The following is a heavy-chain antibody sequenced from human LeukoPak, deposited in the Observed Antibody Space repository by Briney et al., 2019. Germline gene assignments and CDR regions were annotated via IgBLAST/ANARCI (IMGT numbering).Heavy chain of an antibody. CDR2: IKQDGSDK. Sequence: GGSLRLYCAASGFTFSRYWMSWVRQVPRKGLEWVANIKQDGSDKYYVDSVKGRFTISRDNAKNSLYLQMNSLRAEDTAVYYCARGGGIDYWGQGTLVTVSS. D-gene: IGHD3-16*01. J-gene: IGHJ4*02. CDR1: GFTFSRYW. V-gene: IGHV3-7*03. CDR3: ARGGGIDY.